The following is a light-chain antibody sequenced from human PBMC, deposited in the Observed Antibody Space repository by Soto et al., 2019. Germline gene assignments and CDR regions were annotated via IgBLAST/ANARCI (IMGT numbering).Light chain of an antibody. CDR2: DPS. CDR1: QGISSA. V-gene: IGKV1-13*02. Sequence: AIQLTQSPSSLSASVGDRVTITCRASQGISSALAWYQQKPGKAPKLLIYDPSSLESGVPSRFSGSGSGTDFTLTISSLQPEDFATYYCQQFNSYLTFGGGTKVEIK. CDR3: QQFNSYLT. J-gene: IGKJ4*01.